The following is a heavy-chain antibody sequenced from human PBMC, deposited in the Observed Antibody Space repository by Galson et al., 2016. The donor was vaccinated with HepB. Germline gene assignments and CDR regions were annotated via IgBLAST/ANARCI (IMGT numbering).Heavy chain of an antibody. CDR3: ARRLDS. Sequence: SLRLSCAASGFTFRTYGMHWVRQAPGKGLEWVSYISGSSTIYYADSVKGRFIISRDNAKNSLYLQMNSLRDEDTAVYYCARRLDSWGQGTLVTVSS. J-gene: IGHJ4*02. CDR2: ISGSSTI. CDR1: GFTFRTYG. V-gene: IGHV3-48*02.